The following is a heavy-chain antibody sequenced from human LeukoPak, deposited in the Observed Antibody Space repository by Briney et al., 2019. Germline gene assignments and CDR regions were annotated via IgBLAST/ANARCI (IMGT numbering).Heavy chain of an antibody. J-gene: IGHJ4*02. V-gene: IGHV3-11*06. CDR2: ISTSSAFT. CDR1: GFTFSDHY. CDR3: VRSLIGSDDY. D-gene: IGHD1-20*01. Sequence: GGSLRLSCAASGFTFSDHYMSWIRQAPGKGLEWISYISTSSAFTNYADSVKGRFTISRDNAKNTLYLQMNSLRAEDTAVYSCVRSLIGSDDYWGQGSLVTVSS.